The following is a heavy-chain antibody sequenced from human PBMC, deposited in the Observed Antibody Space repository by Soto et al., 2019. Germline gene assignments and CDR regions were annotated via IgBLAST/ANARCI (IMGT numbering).Heavy chain of an antibody. CDR2: ISGSGGST. Sequence: GGSLRLSCAASGFTFSSYAMSWVRQAPGKGLEWVSAISGSGGSTYYADSVKGRFTISRDNSKNTLYLQMNSLRAEDTAVYYCAKGDGDYDHSEPYYFDYWGQGTLVTVSS. D-gene: IGHD4-17*01. CDR3: AKGDGDYDHSEPYYFDY. CDR1: GFTFSSYA. J-gene: IGHJ4*02. V-gene: IGHV3-23*01.